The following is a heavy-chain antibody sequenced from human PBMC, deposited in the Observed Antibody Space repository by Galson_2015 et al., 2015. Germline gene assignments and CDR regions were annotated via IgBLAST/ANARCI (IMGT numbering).Heavy chain of an antibody. Sequence: SLRLSCAASGLTVSSNDMSWARQAPGKGLEWVSTFYSNSYTYYADSVKGRFTISRDSSKNVLFLQMNSLRADDTAVYYCARTRTGTTSLYYFDYWGRGTLVTVSS. J-gene: IGHJ4*02. CDR1: GLTVSSND. CDR3: ARTRTGTTSLYYFDY. D-gene: IGHD1-7*01. CDR2: FYSNSYT. V-gene: IGHV3-53*01.